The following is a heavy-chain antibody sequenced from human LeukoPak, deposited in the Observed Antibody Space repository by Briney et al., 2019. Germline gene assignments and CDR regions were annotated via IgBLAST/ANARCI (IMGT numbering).Heavy chain of an antibody. Sequence: GGSLRLSCAASGFTFSSYEMNWVRQAPGQGLELVSYISSSGSTIYYADSVKCRFTISRDNAKNSLYLQMNSLRAEDTAVYYCASPPPSASYYESSGYTEWGQGTLVTVSS. V-gene: IGHV3-48*03. D-gene: IGHD3-22*01. CDR3: ASPPPSASYYESSGYTE. CDR2: ISSSGSTI. J-gene: IGHJ4*02. CDR1: GFTFSSYE.